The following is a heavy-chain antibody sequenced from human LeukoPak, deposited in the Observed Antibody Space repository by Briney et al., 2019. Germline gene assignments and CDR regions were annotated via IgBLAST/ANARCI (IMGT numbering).Heavy chain of an antibody. D-gene: IGHD1-26*01. J-gene: IGHJ4*02. CDR3: ARDLGYYRADY. V-gene: IGHV3-7*04. Sequence: PVGSLLLFGAASGFTFSSYWMSWVRQAPGKGLEWVANIKGDGSANHYVDSVRGRFTISRDNAKNSLYLQMNSLRAEDTAVYYCARDLGYYRADYWGQGT. CDR2: IKGDGSAN. CDR1: GFTFSSYW.